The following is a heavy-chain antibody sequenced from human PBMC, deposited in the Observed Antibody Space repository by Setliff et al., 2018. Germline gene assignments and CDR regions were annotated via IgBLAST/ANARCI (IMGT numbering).Heavy chain of an antibody. CDR2: ISSNSNYI. D-gene: IGHD2-8*01. CDR3: IRDWGEAGSTNSFDI. J-gene: IGHJ3*02. CDR1: GFNLHVYT. V-gene: IGHV3-21*01. Sequence: GGSLRLSCVASGFNLHVYTMEWVRQAPGKGLDWVSSISSNSNYIYTADSLKGRVTVSRDNDKNSLYLQLDSLTADDTAVYYCIRDWGEAGSTNSFDIWGQGTVVTVSS.